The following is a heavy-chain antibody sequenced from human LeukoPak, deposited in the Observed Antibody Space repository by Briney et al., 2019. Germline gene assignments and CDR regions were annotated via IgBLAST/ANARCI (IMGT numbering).Heavy chain of an antibody. CDR1: GFTFGSYW. J-gene: IGHJ4*02. D-gene: IGHD2-15*01. V-gene: IGHV3-7*01. CDR3: ARDGGSGNPGADY. CDR2: IKPDGSEK. Sequence: GGSLRLSCAASGFTFGSYWMSWVRQAPGKGLEWVANIKPDGSEKYYVDSVKGRFTISRDNAENPLYLQMNCLRAEDTAVYYCARDGGSGNPGADYWGQGTLVTVSS.